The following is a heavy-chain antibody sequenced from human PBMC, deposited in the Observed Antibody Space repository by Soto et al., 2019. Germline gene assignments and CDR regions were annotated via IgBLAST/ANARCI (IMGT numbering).Heavy chain of an antibody. CDR1: GGSFSTYA. CDR3: AAPRTDGYKVPDPSTYYYYGLDV. Sequence: SVKVSCKASGGSFSTYAISWVRQAPGQGLEWMGGIIPIFGTPNYAQKFQGRVTITADRSTSTAYLELNSLRSEDAAVYYCAAPRTDGYKVPDPSTYYYYGLDVWGQGTTVTVSS. J-gene: IGHJ6*02. V-gene: IGHV1-69*06. D-gene: IGHD5-12*01. CDR2: IIPIFGTP.